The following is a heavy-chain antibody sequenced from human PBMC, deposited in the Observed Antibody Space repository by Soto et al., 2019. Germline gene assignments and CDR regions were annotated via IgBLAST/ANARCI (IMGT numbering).Heavy chain of an antibody. Sequence: GGSLRLSCAASGFTFWTYDMTWVRQAPGKGLEWVSVITGRIASRDYYADSVKGRFTISRDNSKSMVYLQMNSPRAEDTAIYYCVKGGWLDDWGHGALVTVSS. V-gene: IGHV3-23*01. J-gene: IGHJ5*01. CDR3: VKGGWLDD. CDR2: ITGRIASR. CDR1: GFTFWTYD.